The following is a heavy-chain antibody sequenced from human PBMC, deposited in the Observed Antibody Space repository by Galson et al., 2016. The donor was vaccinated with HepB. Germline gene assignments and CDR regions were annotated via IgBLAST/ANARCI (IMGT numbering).Heavy chain of an antibody. CDR3: ARAFYRISYFDY. V-gene: IGHV3-30*03. D-gene: IGHD2/OR15-2a*01. CDR2: ISYDGSNK. Sequence: SLRLSCAAFGFTVSSYGMHWVRQAPGKGLEWVAGISYDGSNKYYADSVRGRFTISRDNSKNTLYLQLNSLRAEDTAVYYCARAFYRISYFDYWGQGTLVTVSS. J-gene: IGHJ4*02. CDR1: GFTVSSYG.